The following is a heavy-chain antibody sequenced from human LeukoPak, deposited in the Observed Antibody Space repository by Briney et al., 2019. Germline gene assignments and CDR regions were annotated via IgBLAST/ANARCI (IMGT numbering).Heavy chain of an antibody. CDR3: ANSRWYNAFDI. CDR1: GGSINSYY. CDR2: IYYSGST. V-gene: IGHV4-59*03. D-gene: IGHD6-13*01. Sequence: PSETLSLTCTVSGGSINSYYWNWIRQPPGKGLEWIGYIYYSGSTNYNPSLKSRVTISLDTSKNQFSLKLSSVTAADTAVYYCANSRWYNAFDIWGQGTMVTVSS. J-gene: IGHJ3*02.